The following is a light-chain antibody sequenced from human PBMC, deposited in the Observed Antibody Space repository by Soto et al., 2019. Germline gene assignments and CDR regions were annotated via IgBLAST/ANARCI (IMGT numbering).Light chain of an antibody. CDR1: SSDIGGYNY. Sequence: TPPACVSGSPGQSITISCTETSSDIGGYNYVSWYQQHPGKAPKLMIYEVSNRPSGVSDRFSGYRSGNTASLTISGLQAEDESDYYCISYTSSSTWVFGGGTKVTV. V-gene: IGLV2-14*01. J-gene: IGLJ3*02. CDR2: EVS. CDR3: ISYTSSSTWV.